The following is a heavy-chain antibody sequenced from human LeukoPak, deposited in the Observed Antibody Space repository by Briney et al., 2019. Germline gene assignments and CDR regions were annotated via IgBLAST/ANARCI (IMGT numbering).Heavy chain of an antibody. D-gene: IGHD2-21*02. J-gene: IGHJ4*02. Sequence: PGGSLRLSCAASGFTFSSYAMSWVRQAPGKGLEWVSAISGSGGSTYYADSVKGRFTISRDNAKNSLYLQMNSLRAEDTAVYYCARNSYCGGDCYSGDYWGQGTLVTVSS. V-gene: IGHV3-23*01. CDR3: ARNSYCGGDCYSGDY. CDR2: ISGSGGST. CDR1: GFTFSSYA.